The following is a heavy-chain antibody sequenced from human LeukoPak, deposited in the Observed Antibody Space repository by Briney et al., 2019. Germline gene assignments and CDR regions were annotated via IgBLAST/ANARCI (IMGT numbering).Heavy chain of an antibody. CDR3: AGTRGYSSSWYFLDY. Sequence: GASVKVSCKASGYTFTGYYMHWVRQAPGQGLEWMGWINPNSGGTNYAQKFQGRVTMTRDTSISTAYMELSRLRSDDTAVYYCAGTRGYSSSWYFLDYWGQGTLVTGSS. CDR2: INPNSGGT. J-gene: IGHJ4*02. CDR1: GYTFTGYY. D-gene: IGHD6-13*01. V-gene: IGHV1-2*02.